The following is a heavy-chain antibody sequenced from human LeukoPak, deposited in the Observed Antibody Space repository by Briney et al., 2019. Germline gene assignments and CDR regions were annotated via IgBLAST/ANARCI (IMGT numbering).Heavy chain of an antibody. Sequence: GGSLRLSCIASGFTFSRSGMHWVRQAPGKGLEWVTFIQYDGNNKYYADSVKGRFTISRDNSKNTLYLQMNSLRTEDTAVYYCAKRAAYYGDYGYWGQGTLVTVSS. CDR2: IQYDGNNK. CDR3: AKRAAYYGDYGY. V-gene: IGHV3-30*02. J-gene: IGHJ4*02. D-gene: IGHD4-17*01. CDR1: GFTFSRSG.